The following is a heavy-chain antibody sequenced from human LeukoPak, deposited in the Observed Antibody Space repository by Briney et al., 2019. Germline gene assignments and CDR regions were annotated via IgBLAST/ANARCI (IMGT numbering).Heavy chain of an antibody. D-gene: IGHD5-24*01. CDR1: GYSFSNYW. J-gene: IGHJ4*02. CDR2: IYPGGSEP. Sequence: GESLKISCNGLGYSFSNYWSAWVRQMPGKGLEWMGIIYPGGSEPRYDPSFQGQVTISADVSTSTAYLQWSSLRASDTAMYYCARASRDGYNQNFDHWGQGTLVTVSS. CDR3: ARASRDGYNQNFDH. V-gene: IGHV5-51*01.